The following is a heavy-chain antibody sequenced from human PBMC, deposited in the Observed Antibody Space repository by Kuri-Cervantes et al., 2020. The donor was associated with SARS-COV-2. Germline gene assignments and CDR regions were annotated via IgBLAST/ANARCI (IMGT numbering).Heavy chain of an antibody. J-gene: IGHJ4*02. CDR1: GFTFSSYA. CDR2: ISGSGGST. Sequence: GESLKISCAASGFTFSSYAMSWVRQAPGKGLEWVSAISGSGGSTYYADSVKGRFTISRDNSKNTLYLQMNSLRAEDTAIYYCATDSSGWFRDFDYWGQGTLVTVSS. CDR3: ATDSSGWFRDFDY. V-gene: IGHV3-23*01. D-gene: IGHD6-19*01.